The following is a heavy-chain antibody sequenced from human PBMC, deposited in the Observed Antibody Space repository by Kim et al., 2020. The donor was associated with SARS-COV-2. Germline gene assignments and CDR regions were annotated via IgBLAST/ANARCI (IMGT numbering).Heavy chain of an antibody. J-gene: IGHJ4*02. CDR2: ISGSGVST. V-gene: IGHV3-23*01. Sequence: GGSLRLSCAASGFPFSSYAMSWVRQAPGKGLEWVSGISGSGVSTFYADSVKGRFTISRDKSKNTLYLQMNSLRAEDTAVYYCAKDFRRGFDYWGQGTLVT. CDR1: GFPFSSYA. CDR3: AKDFRRGFDY.